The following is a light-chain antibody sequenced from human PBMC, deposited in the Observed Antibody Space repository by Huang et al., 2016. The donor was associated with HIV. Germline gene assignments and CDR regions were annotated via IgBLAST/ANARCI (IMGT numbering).Light chain of an antibody. Sequence: IEMTQSPDSLTVSLGARAIINCKSSQAVLTNSNKKNYLAWYQQRPGQPPKVLIYWASSRESGVPDRFSGSGSGTDFNLTISSLQPEDLAVYYCQQYYSPPYTFGQGTRLEI. CDR2: WAS. J-gene: IGKJ2*01. CDR3: QQYYSPPYT. CDR1: QAVLTNSNKKNY. V-gene: IGKV4-1*01.